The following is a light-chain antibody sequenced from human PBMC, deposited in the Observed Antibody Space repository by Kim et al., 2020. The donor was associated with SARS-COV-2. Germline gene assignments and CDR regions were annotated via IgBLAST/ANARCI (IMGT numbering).Light chain of an antibody. Sequence: VSPGQTASITCSGDKLGDKYACWYQQTPGQSPVLVIYQDSKRPSGIPERFSGSNSGNTATLTISGTQAMDEADYYCQAWDSTTGVFGTGTKVTVL. CDR3: QAWDSTTGV. J-gene: IGLJ1*01. V-gene: IGLV3-1*01. CDR1: KLGDKY. CDR2: QDS.